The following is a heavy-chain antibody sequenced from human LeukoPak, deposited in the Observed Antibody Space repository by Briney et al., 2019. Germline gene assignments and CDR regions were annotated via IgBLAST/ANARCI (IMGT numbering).Heavy chain of an antibody. CDR2: ISGSGGST. CDR3: AKDRSSAYYYDSSGYYFGLYFDY. CDR1: GFTFSSYA. V-gene: IGHV3-23*01. D-gene: IGHD3-22*01. Sequence: GGSLRLSCAASGFTFSSYAMSWVRQAPGKGLEWVSAISGSGGSTYYADSVKGRFTISRDNSKNTLYLQMNSLRAEDTAVYYCAKDRSSAYYYDSSGYYFGLYFDYWGQGTLVTASS. J-gene: IGHJ4*02.